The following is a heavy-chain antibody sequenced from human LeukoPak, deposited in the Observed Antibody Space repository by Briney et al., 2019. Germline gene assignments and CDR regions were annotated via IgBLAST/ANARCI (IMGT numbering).Heavy chain of an antibody. CDR3: ARKDMLDY. CDR1: GFTFSSYW. J-gene: IGHJ4*02. Sequence: PGGSLRLSCAASGFTFSSYWMHWVRQAPGKGLVWVSRIKSDGSSTGYAESAKGRFTISRDNAKNTLYLQMNSLRAEDTAVYYCARKDMLDYWGQGTLVTVSS. V-gene: IGHV3-74*01. CDR2: IKSDGSST.